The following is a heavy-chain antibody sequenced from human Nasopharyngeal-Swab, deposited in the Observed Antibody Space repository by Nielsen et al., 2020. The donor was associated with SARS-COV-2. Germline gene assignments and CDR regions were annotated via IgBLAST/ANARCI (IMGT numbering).Heavy chain of an antibody. CDR2: IYPGDSDT. D-gene: IGHD3-10*01. J-gene: IGHJ6*02. CDR3: AMLKSYGSGSYYEKYYYYGMDV. V-gene: IGHV5-51*01. Sequence: GESLKISCKGSGYSFTSYWIGWVRQMPGKGLEWMGIIYPGDSDTRYSPSFQGQVTISADKSISTAYLQWSSLKASDTAMYYCAMLKSYGSGSYYEKYYYYGMDVWGQGTTVTVSS. CDR1: GYSFTSYW.